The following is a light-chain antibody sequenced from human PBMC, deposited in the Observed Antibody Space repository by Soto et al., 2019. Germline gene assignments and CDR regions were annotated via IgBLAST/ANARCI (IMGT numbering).Light chain of an antibody. Sequence: EIVLTQSPATLSLSPGERATLSCRASQSVSSYLAWYQQKPGQAPRLLIYDASNRATGIPARFSGSGSGTDFTLTISSLEPEDFAVYYCQQRSNWSPGTEWTFGQGTKVEIK. CDR2: DAS. V-gene: IGKV3-11*01. CDR1: QSVSSY. CDR3: QQRSNWSPGTEWT. J-gene: IGKJ1*01.